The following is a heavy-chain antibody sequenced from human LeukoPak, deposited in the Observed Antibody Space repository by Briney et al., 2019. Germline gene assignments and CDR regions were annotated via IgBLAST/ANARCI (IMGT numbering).Heavy chain of an antibody. J-gene: IGHJ4*02. CDR2: IKSDGGER. V-gene: IGHV3-74*01. D-gene: IGHD4-11*01. Sequence: GESLRLSFVAPGFSFSNSWIASVRQARGKGLVWVSRIKSDGGERSYADYVEGRFNMSRENAKNTLYLQMSGLRSEDTAVYYCGREGLTITFPLNYWGQGTLVTVSS. CDR3: GREGLTITFPLNY. CDR1: GFSFSNSW.